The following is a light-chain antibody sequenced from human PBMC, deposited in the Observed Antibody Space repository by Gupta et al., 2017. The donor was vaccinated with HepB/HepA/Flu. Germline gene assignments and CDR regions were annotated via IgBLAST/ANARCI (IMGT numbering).Light chain of an antibody. J-gene: IGLJ1*01. V-gene: IGLV2-14*01. CDR3: VSNTTSDTLV. Sequence: QSALTQPASVSGTPGRSTTISCPGTTRDIGDSNSVSWSQQHTGKAHKLLIYDVNNRPAGVSTRFSGSKAGNTASLTISGPEEEDVADYYCVSNTTSDTLVFGTGTRVTVL. CDR1: TRDIGDSNS. CDR2: DVN.